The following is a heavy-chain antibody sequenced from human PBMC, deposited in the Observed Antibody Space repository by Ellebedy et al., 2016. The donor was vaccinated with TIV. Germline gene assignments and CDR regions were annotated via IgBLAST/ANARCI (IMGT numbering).Heavy chain of an antibody. V-gene: IGHV4-4*07. J-gene: IGHJ4*02. D-gene: IGHD2-2*01. Sequence: GSLRLSCTVSGGSISTYYWTWIRQPAGRGLEWIGRIYSSGSTNYNPSLKSRVTLSVDTSKNQFSLKLSSVTAADTAVYYCARSIAYCSRTSCLHKFDYWGQGTLVTVSS. CDR1: GGSISTYY. CDR3: ARSIAYCSRTSCLHKFDY. CDR2: IYSSGST.